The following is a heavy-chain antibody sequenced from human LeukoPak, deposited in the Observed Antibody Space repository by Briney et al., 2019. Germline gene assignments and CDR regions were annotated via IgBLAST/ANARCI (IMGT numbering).Heavy chain of an antibody. Sequence: GASVRVSCKASGYTFTSYYMHWVRQAPGKGLEWMGGFDPEDGETIYAQKFQGRVTMTEDTSTDTAYMELSSLRSEDTAVYYCATVGHDSSGYYHYYFDYWGQGTLVTVSS. CDR2: FDPEDGET. D-gene: IGHD3-22*01. CDR3: ATVGHDSSGYYHYYFDY. J-gene: IGHJ4*02. V-gene: IGHV1-24*01. CDR1: GYTFTSYY.